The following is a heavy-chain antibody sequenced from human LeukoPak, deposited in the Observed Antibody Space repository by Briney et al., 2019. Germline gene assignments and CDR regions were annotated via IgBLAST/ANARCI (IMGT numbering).Heavy chain of an antibody. J-gene: IGHJ5*02. V-gene: IGHV4-59*01. Sequence: PSETLSLTCTVSGGSLSSYYWSWIRQPPGKGLERIGYIYYSESTNYNPSLKSRVTISVDTSKNQFSLKLSSVTAADTAVYYCATPGDYYDSGGYTWGQGTLVTVSS. CDR2: IYYSEST. CDR3: ATPGDYYDSGGYT. D-gene: IGHD3-22*01. CDR1: GGSLSSYY.